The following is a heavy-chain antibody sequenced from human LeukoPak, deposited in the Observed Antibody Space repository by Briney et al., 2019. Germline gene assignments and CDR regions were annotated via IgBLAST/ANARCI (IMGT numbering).Heavy chain of an antibody. CDR1: GGSISSGGYY. J-gene: IGHJ4*02. CDR3: ARRSDCSGGSCYSSFSYYFDY. D-gene: IGHD2-15*01. Sequence: SETLSLTCTVSGGSISSGGYYWSWIRQHPGKGLEWIGYIYYSGSTYYNPSLKSRVTILVDTSKNQFSLKLSSVTAADTAVYYCARRSDCSGGSCYSSFSYYFDYWGQGTRPPSPQ. V-gene: IGHV4-31*03. CDR2: IYYSGST.